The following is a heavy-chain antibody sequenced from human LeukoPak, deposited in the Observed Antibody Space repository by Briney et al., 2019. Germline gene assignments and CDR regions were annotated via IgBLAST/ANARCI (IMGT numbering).Heavy chain of an antibody. CDR3: ARDPTPNCGGDCYYYYYYGMDV. Sequence: ASVKVSCKASGYTFTSYYMHWVRQAPGQGLGWMGIINPSGGSTSYAQKFQGRVTITADKSTSTAYMELSSLRSEDTAVYYCARDPTPNCGGDCYYYYYYGMDVWGQGTTVTVSS. CDR2: INPSGGST. J-gene: IGHJ6*02. CDR1: GYTFTSYY. D-gene: IGHD2-21*02. V-gene: IGHV1-46*01.